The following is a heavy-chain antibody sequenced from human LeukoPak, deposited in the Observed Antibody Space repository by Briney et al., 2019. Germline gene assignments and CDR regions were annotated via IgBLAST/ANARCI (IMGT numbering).Heavy chain of an antibody. CDR3: ARGGGLDV. D-gene: IGHD3-16*01. V-gene: IGHV3-7*03. Sequence: GRSLRLSGAASGFIFNSYGMHWVRQAPGKGLEWVASINHNGNVNYYVDSVKGRFTISRDNAKNSLYLQMSNLRAEDTAVYFCARGGGLDVWGQGATVTVSS. CDR2: INHNGNVN. J-gene: IGHJ6*02. CDR1: GFIFNSYG.